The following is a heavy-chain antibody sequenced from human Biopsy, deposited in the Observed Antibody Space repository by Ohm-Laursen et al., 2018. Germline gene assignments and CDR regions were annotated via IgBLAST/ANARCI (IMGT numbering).Heavy chain of an antibody. V-gene: IGHV1-8*01. CDR3: ARADPPLFYYGSGSSNWFDP. D-gene: IGHD3-10*01. CDR1: GYTFTSYE. J-gene: IGHJ5*02. Sequence: AASVKVSCKTSGYTFTSYEINWVRQATGQGLEWMGWMNPDRGNTGYAQNFQGRVTMTRNTSISSAYMELSSLRSEDTAVYFCARADPPLFYYGSGSSNWFDPWGQGTLVTVSS. CDR2: MNPDRGNT.